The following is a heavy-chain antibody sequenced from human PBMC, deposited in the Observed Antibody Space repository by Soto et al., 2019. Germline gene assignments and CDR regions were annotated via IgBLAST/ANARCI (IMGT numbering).Heavy chain of an antibody. J-gene: IGHJ4*02. V-gene: IGHV3-23*01. CDR3: AKARCTTSNCYVPDY. D-gene: IGHD2-8*01. CDR1: GFSFSTYT. CDR2: ISGSGGSP. Sequence: PGGSLRLSCAASGFSFSTYTMSWVRRAPGKGLEWVSAISGSGGSPSYADSVQGRFTISRDNPKKTLYLQMNSLRAEDTAVYYFAKARCTTSNCYVPDYWGQGTLVTVSS.